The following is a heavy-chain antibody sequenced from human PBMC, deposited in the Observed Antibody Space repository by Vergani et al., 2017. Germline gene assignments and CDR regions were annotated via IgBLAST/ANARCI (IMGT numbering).Heavy chain of an antibody. CDR1: GYNFTSYD. J-gene: IGHJ5*02. V-gene: IGHV1-8*01. CDR3: ARGVLDSKYRHNWFGP. D-gene: IGHD3/OR15-3a*01. CDR2: MNPTSGNT. Sequence: QEQLVQSGAEVRKPGASVKVSCKASGYNFTSYDINWVRLATGQGLEWMGWMNPTSGNTAYAAKFQGRITMTRDSSTDTAYMEMKSLRSEDTAIYFCARGVLDSKYRHNWFGPWGQGTVVTVSS.